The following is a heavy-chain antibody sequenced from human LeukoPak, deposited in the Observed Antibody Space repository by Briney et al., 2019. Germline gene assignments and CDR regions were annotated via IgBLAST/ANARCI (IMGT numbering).Heavy chain of an antibody. V-gene: IGHV5-51*01. Sequence: GESLKISCKGSGYSFTSYWIGWVRQMPGKGLEWMGIIYPGDSDTRYGPSFQGQVTISADKSISTAYLQWSSLKASDTAMYYCARQRPYYDIPSDAFDIWGQGTMVTVSS. D-gene: IGHD3-9*01. CDR1: GYSFTSYW. J-gene: IGHJ3*02. CDR3: ARQRPYYDIPSDAFDI. CDR2: IYPGDSDT.